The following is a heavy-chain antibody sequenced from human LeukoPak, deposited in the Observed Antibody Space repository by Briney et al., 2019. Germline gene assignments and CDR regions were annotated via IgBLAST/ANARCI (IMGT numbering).Heavy chain of an antibody. CDR2: IKSDGSST. J-gene: IGHJ4*02. V-gene: IGHV3-74*01. Sequence: GGSLRLSCAASGFTFSSYAMSWVRQAPGKGLVWVSRIKSDGSSTSQADSVKGRFTISRDNAKNTLYLQMNSLRAEDTAVYHCARGGWNYLDFWGQGALVTVSS. D-gene: IGHD6-19*01. CDR1: GFTFSSYA. CDR3: ARGGWNYLDF.